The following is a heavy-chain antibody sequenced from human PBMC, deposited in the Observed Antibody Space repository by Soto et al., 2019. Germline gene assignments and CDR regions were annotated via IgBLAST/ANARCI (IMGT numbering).Heavy chain of an antibody. V-gene: IGHV1-8*01. CDR1: GYTFTSSD. J-gene: IGHJ5*02. CDR3: ARGASP. CDR2: MNPNSGNT. Sequence: QVQLVQSGAEVKKPGASVKVSCKASGYTFTSSDINWVRQATGQGLEWLGWMNPNSGNTGYAQKFQGRITLTRSTSINTAYLELSSLSSDDSAVYYCARGASPWGPGTLVTVSS.